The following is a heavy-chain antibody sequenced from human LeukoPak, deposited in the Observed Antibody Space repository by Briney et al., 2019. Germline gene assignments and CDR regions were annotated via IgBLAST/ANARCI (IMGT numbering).Heavy chain of an antibody. CDR1: GFSLSDYY. CDR3: ARGFGTVVTPIDY. V-gene: IGHV3-11*06. Sequence: GGSLRLSCAASGFSLSDYYMSWIRQAPGKGLEWVSNISGSSSYIYYADSVKGRFTISRDNAKNSLYLQMNSLRAEDTAVYYCARGFGTVVTPIDYWGQGTLVTVSS. J-gene: IGHJ4*02. D-gene: IGHD4-23*01. CDR2: ISGSSSYI.